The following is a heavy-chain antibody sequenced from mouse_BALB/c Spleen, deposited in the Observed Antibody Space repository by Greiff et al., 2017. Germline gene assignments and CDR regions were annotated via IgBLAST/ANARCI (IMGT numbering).Heavy chain of an antibody. D-gene: IGHD1-2*01. CDR3: ARRGYGYGYAMDD. CDR2: IYPGGGYT. J-gene: IGHJ4*01. Sequence: QVQLQQSGAELVRPGTSVKISCKASGYTFTNYWLGWVKQRPGHGLEWIGDIYPGGGYTNYNEKFKGKATLTADTSSSTAYMQLSSLTSEDSAVYFCARRGYGYGYAMDDWGQGTSVTVSS. V-gene: IGHV1-63*02. CDR1: GYTFTNYW.